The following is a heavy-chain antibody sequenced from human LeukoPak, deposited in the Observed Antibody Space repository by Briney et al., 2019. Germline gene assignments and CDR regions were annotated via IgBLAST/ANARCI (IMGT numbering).Heavy chain of an antibody. Sequence: ASVKVSCKASGYTFTGYYMHWVRQAPGQGLEWMGWINPNSGGTNYAQKFQGRVTMTRDTSISTAYMELSRLRSDDTAVYYCARDWAANSGSYYGSYFDYWGQGTLVTVSS. CDR3: ARDWAANSGSYYGSYFDY. J-gene: IGHJ4*02. CDR2: INPNSGGT. CDR1: GYTFTGYY. V-gene: IGHV1-2*02. D-gene: IGHD1-26*01.